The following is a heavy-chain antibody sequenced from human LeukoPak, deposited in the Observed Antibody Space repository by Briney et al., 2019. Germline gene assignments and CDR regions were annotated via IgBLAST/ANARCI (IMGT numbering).Heavy chain of an antibody. CDR3: AKWGDYDVLTGYYVSDY. Sequence: PGASMRLSCVDSGFTFSNYAMSWVRQAPGKGLEWVSAITGSGGNTYYADSVKGRFTISRDNSKNTVFLQMNSLRAEDTAVYYCAKWGDYDVLTGYYVSDYWGQGTLVTVSS. D-gene: IGHD3-9*01. J-gene: IGHJ4*02. V-gene: IGHV3-23*01. CDR1: GFTFSNYA. CDR2: ITGSGGNT.